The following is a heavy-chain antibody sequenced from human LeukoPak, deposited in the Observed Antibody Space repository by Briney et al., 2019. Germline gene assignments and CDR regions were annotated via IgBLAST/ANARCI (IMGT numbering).Heavy chain of an antibody. CDR3: ARDLWETGTFQP. V-gene: IGHV1-46*01. Sequence: ASVKVSCTASGYTFTSYYMHWVQQAPGQGLEWMGIINPSGGSTSYAQKLQGRVTMTRDTSTSTVYMELSSLRSEDTAVYYCARDLWETGTFQPWGQGTLVTVSS. D-gene: IGHD1-7*01. CDR1: GYTFTSYY. J-gene: IGHJ5*02. CDR2: INPSGGST.